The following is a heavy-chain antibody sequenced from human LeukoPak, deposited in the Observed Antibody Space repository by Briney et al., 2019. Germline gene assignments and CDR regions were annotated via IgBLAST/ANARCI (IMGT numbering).Heavy chain of an antibody. J-gene: IGHJ6*02. D-gene: IGHD5-24*01. CDR2: IDPSGGST. V-gene: IGHV1-46*01. Sequence: ASVKVSCKASGYTFTSYYMHWVRQAPEQGLEWMGIIDPSGGSTSYAQKFQGRVTMTRDTSTSTVYMELSSLRSEDTAVYYCARDALGRDGYNYGMDVWGQGTTVTVSS. CDR1: GYTFTSYY. CDR3: ARDALGRDGYNYGMDV.